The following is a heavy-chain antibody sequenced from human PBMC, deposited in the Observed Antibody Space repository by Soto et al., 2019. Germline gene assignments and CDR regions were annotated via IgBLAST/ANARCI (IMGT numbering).Heavy chain of an antibody. CDR1: GFTFRSYA. J-gene: IGHJ6*02. CDR3: AKGSGLEPNYYGMDV. Sequence: PVGSLRLSCAASGFTFRSYAMSWVRQAPGKGLEWVSGISGSGGSTYYADSVKGRFTISRDNSKNTLYLQMNSLRVEDTAVYYCAKGSGLEPNYYGMDVWGQGTTVTVSS. D-gene: IGHD1-1*01. CDR2: ISGSGGST. V-gene: IGHV3-23*01.